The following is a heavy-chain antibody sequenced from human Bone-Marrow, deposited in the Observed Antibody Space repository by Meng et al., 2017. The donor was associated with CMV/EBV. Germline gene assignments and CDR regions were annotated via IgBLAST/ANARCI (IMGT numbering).Heavy chain of an antibody. V-gene: IGHV3-30-3*01. CDR3: ARDVGDIVLMVYASSWGSNGMDV. CDR1: GIPFSSYA. D-gene: IGHD2-8*01. Sequence: GESLKISCAASGIPFSSYAMHWVRLAPGKGLEWVAVISYNASNKYYADSVKGRFTIYRDNSKNTLYLQMNSLRAEDTAVYYCARDVGDIVLMVYASSWGSNGMDVWGQGTTVTVSS. J-gene: IGHJ6*02. CDR2: ISYNASNK.